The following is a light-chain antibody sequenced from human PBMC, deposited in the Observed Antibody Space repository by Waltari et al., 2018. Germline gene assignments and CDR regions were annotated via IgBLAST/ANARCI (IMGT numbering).Light chain of an antibody. J-gene: IGKJ4*01. V-gene: IGKV3-20*01. Sequence: EIVLTQSPVTLSLSPGERATLSCRASQSVSSSYLAWYQQKPGQAPRLLIYGASNRATGIPDRFSGSGSGTDFTLTISRLEPEDFAMYYCQQYGSSPRTFGGGTKVEIK. CDR3: QQYGSSPRT. CDR1: QSVSSSY. CDR2: GAS.